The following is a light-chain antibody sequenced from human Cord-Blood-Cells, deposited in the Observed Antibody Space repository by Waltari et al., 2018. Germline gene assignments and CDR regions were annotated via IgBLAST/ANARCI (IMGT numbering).Light chain of an antibody. CDR2: DVS. CDR1: SSDVGGYNY. Sequence: QSALTQPRSVSGSPGQSVTISCTGPSSDVGGYNYVHWYQQHPGKAPKLMIYDVSKRPSGVPDRFSGSKSGNTASLTISGLQAEDEADYYCCSYAGSYTLVFGGGTKLTVL. J-gene: IGLJ3*02. CDR3: CSYAGSYTLV. V-gene: IGLV2-11*01.